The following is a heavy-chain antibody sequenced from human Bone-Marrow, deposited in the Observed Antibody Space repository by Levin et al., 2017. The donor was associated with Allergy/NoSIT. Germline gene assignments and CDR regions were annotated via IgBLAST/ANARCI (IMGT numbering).Heavy chain of an antibody. CDR1: GGTFSSYA. V-gene: IGHV1-69*01. CDR3: ARALRYCSSTSCYHYYYYMDV. J-gene: IGHJ6*03. Sequence: KISCQASGGTFSSYAISWVRQAPGQGLEWMGGIIPIFGTANYAQKFQGRVTITADESTSTAYMELSSLRSEDTAVYYCARALRYCSSTSCYHYYYYMDVWGKGTTVTVSS. CDR2: IIPIFGTA. D-gene: IGHD2-2*01.